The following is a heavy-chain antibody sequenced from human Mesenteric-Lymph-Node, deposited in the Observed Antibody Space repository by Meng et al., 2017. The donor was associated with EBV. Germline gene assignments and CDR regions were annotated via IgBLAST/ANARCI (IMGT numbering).Heavy chain of an antibody. CDR1: GYTFTDYY. J-gene: IGHJ5*02. D-gene: IGHD3-10*01. CDR3: ARDGGAHWFDP. CDR2: INSDSGDT. V-gene: IGHV1-2*06. Sequence: QVQVVQSGAEVKRPXXXXXXFCEASGYTFTDYYIHWVRQGPGQGLEWMGRINSDSGDTDYAQNFQGRVTMTRDTSITTAYMELGSLTSDDTAIYYCARDGGAHWFDPWGQGTLVTVSS.